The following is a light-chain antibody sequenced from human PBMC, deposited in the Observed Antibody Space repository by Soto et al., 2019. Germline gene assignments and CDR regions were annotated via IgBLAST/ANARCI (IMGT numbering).Light chain of an antibody. J-gene: IGKJ4*01. CDR3: LRYNGYPLT. Sequence: DIQMTQSPSTLSASVGDTVTITCRASQNITRWLAWYKQRPGKAPNSLIHKASSLQVVVLSRFSGSCCGTEFTLTISSLLPDEIATYFCLRYNGYPLTFGGWTKLEI. CDR2: KAS. CDR1: QNITRW. V-gene: IGKV1-5*03.